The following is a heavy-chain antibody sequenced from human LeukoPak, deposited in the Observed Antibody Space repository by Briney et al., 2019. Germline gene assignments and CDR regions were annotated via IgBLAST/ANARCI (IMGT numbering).Heavy chain of an antibody. CDR1: GYTFTSYD. Sequence: ASVKVSCKASGYTFTSYDINWVRQATGQGLEWMGWMNPNSGNTGYAQKFQGRVTMTRNTSISTAYMELSSLRSGDTAVYYCARGGYSSSWYGKYYYYYGMDVWGQGTTVTVSS. D-gene: IGHD6-13*01. CDR3: ARGGYSSSWYGKYYYYYGMDV. V-gene: IGHV1-8*01. J-gene: IGHJ6*02. CDR2: MNPNSGNT.